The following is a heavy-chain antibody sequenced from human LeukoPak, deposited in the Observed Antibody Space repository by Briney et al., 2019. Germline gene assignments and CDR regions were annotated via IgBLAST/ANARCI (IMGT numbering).Heavy chain of an antibody. Sequence: ASVKVSCKASGYTFTGYYMHWVRQAPGQGLEWMGWINPNSGGTNYAQKFQGRVTMTRDTSISTAYMELSRLRSDDTAVYYCARLSGGGSDAFDIWGQGTMVTVTS. J-gene: IGHJ3*02. CDR1: GYTFTGYY. D-gene: IGHD3-10*01. V-gene: IGHV1-2*02. CDR2: INPNSGGT. CDR3: ARLSGGGSDAFDI.